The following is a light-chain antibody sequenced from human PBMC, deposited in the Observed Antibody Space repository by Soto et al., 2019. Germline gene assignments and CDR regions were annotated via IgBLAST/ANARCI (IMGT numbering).Light chain of an antibody. CDR1: QSVLYSSNNKNY. V-gene: IGKV4-1*01. Sequence: DIVMTQSPDSLAVSLGERATINCKSSQSVLYSSNNKNYLAWYQQKPGQPPNLLIYWASTRESGVPDRVSGSGSGTDFTLTISSLQAEDVAVYYCQQYYITPPTTLGGGTKLEIK. CDR3: QQYYITPPTT. CDR2: WAS. J-gene: IGKJ4*01.